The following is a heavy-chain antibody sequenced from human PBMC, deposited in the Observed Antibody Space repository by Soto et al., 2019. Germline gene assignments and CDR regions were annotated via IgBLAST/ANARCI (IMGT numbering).Heavy chain of an antibody. CDR2: ISSSGSTI. J-gene: IGHJ4*02. CDR3: AGVPYDSSGYFLDY. CDR1: GFTFSDYY. Sequence: LRLSCAASGFTFSDYYMSGIRQAPGKGLEWVSYISSSGSTIYYADSVKGRFTISRDNAKNSLYLQMNSLRAEDTAVYYCAGVPYDSSGYFLDYWGQGTLVTVSS. D-gene: IGHD3-22*01. V-gene: IGHV3-11*01.